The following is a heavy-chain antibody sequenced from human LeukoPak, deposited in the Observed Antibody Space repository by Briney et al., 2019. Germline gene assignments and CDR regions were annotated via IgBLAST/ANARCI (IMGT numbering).Heavy chain of an antibody. CDR2: INPSGGST. Sequence: ASVKVSCKASGGTFTSYYMHWVRQAPGQGLEWMGIINPSGGSTSYAQKFRGRVTMTRDMSTSTVYMELSSLRSEDTAVYYCARDRGGVKSGSSLSSWFDPWGQGTLVTVSS. CDR1: GGTFTSYY. D-gene: IGHD1-26*01. J-gene: IGHJ5*02. CDR3: ARDRGGVKSGSSLSSWFDP. V-gene: IGHV1-46*01.